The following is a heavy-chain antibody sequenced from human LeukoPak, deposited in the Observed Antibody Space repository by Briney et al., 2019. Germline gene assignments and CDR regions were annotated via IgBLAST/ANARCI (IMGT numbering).Heavy chain of an antibody. CDR3: ARDRGGSYSAIDY. Sequence: GGSLRLSCAASGFTFSNYAMNWVRQAPGKGLEWVSFISSSSSTIYYADSVKGRFTISRDNAKNSLYLQMNSLRAEDTAVYYCARDRGGSYSAIDYWGQGTLVTVSS. D-gene: IGHD1-26*01. V-gene: IGHV3-48*04. CDR1: GFTFSNYA. J-gene: IGHJ4*02. CDR2: ISSSSSTI.